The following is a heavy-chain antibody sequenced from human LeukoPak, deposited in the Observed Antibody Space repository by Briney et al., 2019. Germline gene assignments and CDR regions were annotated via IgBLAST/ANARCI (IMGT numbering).Heavy chain of an antibody. V-gene: IGHV1-8*01. CDR1: GYTFTSFD. D-gene: IGHD3-3*01. Sequence: GASVKVSCKASGYTFTSFDINWVRQATGQGLEWMGYMNPNSGNTGYAQKFQGRVTMTRNTSISTAYMELSSLRSEDTAVYYCAKAPTYYDFWSGYLPPRVGEYYYYMDVWGKGTTVTVSS. CDR3: AKAPTYYDFWSGYLPPRVGEYYYYMDV. CDR2: MNPNSGNT. J-gene: IGHJ6*03.